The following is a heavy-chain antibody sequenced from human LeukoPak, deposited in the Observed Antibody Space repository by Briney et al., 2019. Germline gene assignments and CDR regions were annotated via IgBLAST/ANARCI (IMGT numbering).Heavy chain of an antibody. Sequence: ASVKVSCKASGYTFTSYAMNWVRQAPGQGLEWMGWINTNTGNPTYAQGFTGRFVFSLDTSVSTAYLQISSLKAEDTAVYYCARGGYSYGYNYYYYYMDVWAKGPRSPSP. CDR3: ARGGYSYGYNYYYYYMDV. J-gene: IGHJ6*03. V-gene: IGHV7-4-1*02. D-gene: IGHD5-18*01. CDR1: GYTFTSYA. CDR2: INTNTGNP.